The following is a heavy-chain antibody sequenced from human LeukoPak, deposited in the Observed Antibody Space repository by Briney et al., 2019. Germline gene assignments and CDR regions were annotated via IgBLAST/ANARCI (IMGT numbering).Heavy chain of an antibody. CDR3: ARDWRTGTTSVNWFDP. V-gene: IGHV4-34*01. J-gene: IGHJ5*02. CDR1: GGSFSGYY. CDR2: INHSGST. Sequence: SETLSLTCAVYGGSFSGYYWSWIRQPPGKGLEWIGEINHSGSTNYNPSLKSRVTISVDTSKNQFSLQLNSVTPEDTAVYYCARDWRTGTTSVNWFDPWGQGTLVTVSS. D-gene: IGHD1-1*01.